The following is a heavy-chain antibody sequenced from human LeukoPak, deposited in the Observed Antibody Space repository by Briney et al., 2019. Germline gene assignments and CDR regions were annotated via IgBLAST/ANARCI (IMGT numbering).Heavy chain of an antibody. CDR3: ARGPMQPSGSYYVDYLDY. J-gene: IGHJ4*02. V-gene: IGHV4-59*01. D-gene: IGHD1-26*01. Sequence: SETLSLTCTVSGDSISSYYWSWIRQPPGQGLEWIGHIYYSGNTNYNPSLKSRVTTSVDTSKNQFSLKLSSVTAADAAVYYCARGPMQPSGSYYVDYLDYWGQGTLVTVSS. CDR2: IYYSGNT. CDR1: GDSISSYY.